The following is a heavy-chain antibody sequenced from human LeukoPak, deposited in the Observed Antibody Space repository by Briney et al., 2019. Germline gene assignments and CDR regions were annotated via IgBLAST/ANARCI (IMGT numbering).Heavy chain of an antibody. V-gene: IGHV3-7*01. D-gene: IGHD4-17*01. CDR1: GFTFSSYS. J-gene: IGHJ4*02. CDR2: IKEDGSEK. CDR3: AKDWPDQDGDYGLH. Sequence: GGSLRLSCAASGFTFSSYSMNWVRQAPGKGLEWVANIKEDGSEKLYVGSVKGRFTISRDNTKNSLYLQMDSLRVEDTAIYYCAKDWPDQDGDYGLHWGQGTLVTVSS.